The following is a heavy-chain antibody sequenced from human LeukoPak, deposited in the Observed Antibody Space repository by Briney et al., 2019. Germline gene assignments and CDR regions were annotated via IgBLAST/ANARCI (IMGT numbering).Heavy chain of an antibody. D-gene: IGHD5-12*01. Sequence: AGGSLRLSCAASGFTFSSYWMHWVRQAPGKGLVWVSRINSDGSSTSYADSVKGRFAISRDNAKNSVYLQMNSLRAEDTAVYYCAKDDFRSHIVATGRGLLSYWGQGTLVTVSS. V-gene: IGHV3-74*01. CDR1: GFTFSSYW. CDR3: AKDDFRSHIVATGRGLLSY. CDR2: INSDGSST. J-gene: IGHJ4*02.